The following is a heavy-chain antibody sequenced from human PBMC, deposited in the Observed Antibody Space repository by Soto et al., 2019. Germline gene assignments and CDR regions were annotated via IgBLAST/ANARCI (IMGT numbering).Heavy chain of an antibody. CDR1: GGSISSYY. CDR2: IYYSGST. Sequence: NPSETLSLTCTVSGGSISSYYWSWIRQPPGKGLEWIGYIYYSGSTNYNPSLKSRVTISVDTSKNQFSLKLSSVTAADTAVYYCARHAAFCGSTSCYAYYFDYWGQGTLVTVSS. D-gene: IGHD2-2*01. J-gene: IGHJ4*02. V-gene: IGHV4-59*08. CDR3: ARHAAFCGSTSCYAYYFDY.